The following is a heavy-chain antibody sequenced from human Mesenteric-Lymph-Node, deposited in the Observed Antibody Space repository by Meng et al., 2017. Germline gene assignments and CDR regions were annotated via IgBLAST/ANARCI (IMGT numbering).Heavy chain of an antibody. CDR1: GFTFSSYA. Sequence: GESLKISCAASGFTFSSYAMHWVRQAPGKGLEWVAKIGEDGGEKHYADSVKGRFTISRDNSKNSMHLQMNSLRAEDTAIYYCASSNTYSSGVDYWGQGTLVTVSS. D-gene: IGHD6-19*01. CDR2: IGEDGGEK. V-gene: IGHV3-7*01. CDR3: ASSNTYSSGVDY. J-gene: IGHJ4*02.